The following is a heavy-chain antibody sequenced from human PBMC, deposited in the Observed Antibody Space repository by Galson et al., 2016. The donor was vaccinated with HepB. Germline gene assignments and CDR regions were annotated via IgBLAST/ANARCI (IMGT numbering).Heavy chain of an antibody. D-gene: IGHD2/OR15-2a*01. CDR1: GYTFTSYG. J-gene: IGHJ6*04. V-gene: IGHV1-18*01. Sequence: SVKVSCKASGYTFTSYGISWVRQAPAQGIEWMGWISAYNGNTNNAQKLQGRVTMTTDTTPSTAYMDLRSLRSDDTAVYYCARDYIRRTTYRGGMDVWGKGTTVTVSS. CDR3: ARDYIRRTTYRGGMDV. CDR2: ISAYNGNT.